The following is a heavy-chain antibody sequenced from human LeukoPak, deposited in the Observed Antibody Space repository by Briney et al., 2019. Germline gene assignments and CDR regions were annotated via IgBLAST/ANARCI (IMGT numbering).Heavy chain of an antibody. Sequence: ASVKVSCKASGYTFTGYYMHWVRQAPGQGLEWMGWINPNSGGTDYAQKFQGRITMTRDTSISTDYMELSRLRSDDTAVYYCARAVDDFWSGYHTPGDMDVWGKGTTVTVSS. D-gene: IGHD3-3*01. CDR1: GYTFTGYY. CDR3: ARAVDDFWSGYHTPGDMDV. J-gene: IGHJ6*03. CDR2: INPNSGGT. V-gene: IGHV1-2*02.